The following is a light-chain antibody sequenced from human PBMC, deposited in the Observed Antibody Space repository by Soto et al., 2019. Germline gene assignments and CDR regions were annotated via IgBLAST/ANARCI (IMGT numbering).Light chain of an antibody. V-gene: IGKV3-20*01. CDR2: GAS. CDR1: QSVSSSN. J-gene: IGKJ3*01. CDR3: QQYAGSPQVT. Sequence: EIVLTQSPGTLSLSPGERATLSCRASQSVSSSNLAWYQQKPGQAPRLLIYGASSRATGIPDRFSGSGSGTDFTLTISRLEPEDFAVYYCQQYAGSPQVTFGPGTIVDI.